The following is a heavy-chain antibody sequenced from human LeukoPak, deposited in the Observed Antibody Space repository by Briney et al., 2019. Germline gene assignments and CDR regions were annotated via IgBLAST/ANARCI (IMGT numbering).Heavy chain of an antibody. D-gene: IGHD1-26*01. Sequence: SETLSLTCTVSGGSISSSSYYWGWIRQPPGKGLEWIGSIYYSGSTYYSPSLKSRVTISVDTSKNQFSLRLSSVTAADTAVYYCARQIRVGATIVDYWGQGTLVTVSS. J-gene: IGHJ4*02. CDR3: ARQIRVGATIVDY. CDR1: GGSISSSSYY. V-gene: IGHV4-39*01. CDR2: IYYSGST.